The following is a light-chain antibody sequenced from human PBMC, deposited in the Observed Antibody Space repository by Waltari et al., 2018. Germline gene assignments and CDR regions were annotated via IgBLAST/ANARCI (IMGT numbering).Light chain of an antibody. Sequence: QSVLSQPTSASGTPGQRVTFSCSGSRSNIGGNTVNWYQQLPGTAPKLVMYANDQRPSGVPDRFSGSKSGTSASLAISGLQSEDEADYYCATWDDSLEGMIFGGRTKLTVL. CDR2: AND. CDR1: RSNIGGNT. CDR3: ATWDDSLEGMI. J-gene: IGLJ2*01. V-gene: IGLV1-44*01.